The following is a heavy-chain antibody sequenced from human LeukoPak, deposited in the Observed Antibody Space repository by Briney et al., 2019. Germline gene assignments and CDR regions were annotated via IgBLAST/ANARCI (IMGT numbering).Heavy chain of an antibody. CDR1: GYTFTSYD. J-gene: IGHJ6*03. V-gene: IGHV1-18*01. CDR2: ISAYNGNT. Sequence: ASVKVSCKASGYTFTSYDINWVRQATGQGLEWMGWISAYNGNTNYAQKLQGRVTMTTDTSTSTAYMELRSLRSDDTAVYYCARDGGAQYYYYYMDVWGKGTTVTVSS. D-gene: IGHD3-16*01. CDR3: ARDGGAQYYYYYMDV.